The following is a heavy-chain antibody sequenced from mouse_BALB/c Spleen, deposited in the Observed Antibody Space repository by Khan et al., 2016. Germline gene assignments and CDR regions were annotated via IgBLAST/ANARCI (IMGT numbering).Heavy chain of an antibody. CDR1: GYTFTNYG. V-gene: IGHV9-3-1*01. CDR3: ARDFEYDGDWYFDV. D-gene: IGHD2-4*01. Sequence: QIQLVQSGPELKKPGETVKISCKASGYTFTNYGMNWVKQAPGKGLKWMGWMNTYTGEPTYADDFKGRFAFSLKTSARTAYLQINNLKNEDTATYLSARDFEYDGDWYFDVWGAGTTVTVSS. CDR2: MNTYTGEP. J-gene: IGHJ1*01.